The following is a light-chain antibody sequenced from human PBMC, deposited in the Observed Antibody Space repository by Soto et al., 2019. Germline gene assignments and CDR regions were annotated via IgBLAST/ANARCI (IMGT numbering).Light chain of an antibody. V-gene: IGKV3-15*01. CDR2: GAS. CDR1: QSVSIN. J-gene: IGKJ1*01. Sequence: EIVMTQSPATLSVSPGVRATLSCRASQSVSINLAWYQQKSGRAPRLLIYGASTMATGIPARFSGSGCGTEFTLTISSLQSEDFAVYYCQQYNKWPPWTFGQGTKVEMK. CDR3: QQYNKWPPWT.